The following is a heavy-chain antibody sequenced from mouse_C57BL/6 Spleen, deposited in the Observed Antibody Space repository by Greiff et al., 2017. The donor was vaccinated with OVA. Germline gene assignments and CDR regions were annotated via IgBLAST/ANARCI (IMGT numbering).Heavy chain of an antibody. J-gene: IGHJ4*01. CDR3: AGYDSSYAMDY. D-gene: IGHD2-2*01. Sequence: QVQLQQSGPGLVQPSQSLSITCTVSGFSLTSYGVHWVRQSPGKGLEWLGVIWSGGSTDYNAAFISRLSISKDNSKSQVFFKRNSLQAEATAIYYCAGYDSSYAMDYGGQGTSVTVSS. CDR1: GFSLTSYG. CDR2: IWSGGST. V-gene: IGHV2-2*01.